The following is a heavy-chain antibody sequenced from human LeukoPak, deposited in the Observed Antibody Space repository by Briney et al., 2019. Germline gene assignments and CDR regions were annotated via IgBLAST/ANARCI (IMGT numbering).Heavy chain of an antibody. D-gene: IGHD4-17*01. V-gene: IGHV3-7*01. J-gene: IGHJ6*02. CDR2: IKQDGSEE. Sequence: GGSLRLSCAASGFTFSSYWMSWVRQAPGKGLEWVANIKQDGSEEYYVDSVKGRFTISRDNAKNSLYLQMNSLRAEDTAVYYCARTYGDLYYYYYYGMDVWGQGTTVTVSS. CDR1: GFTFSSYW. CDR3: ARTYGDLYYYYYYGMDV.